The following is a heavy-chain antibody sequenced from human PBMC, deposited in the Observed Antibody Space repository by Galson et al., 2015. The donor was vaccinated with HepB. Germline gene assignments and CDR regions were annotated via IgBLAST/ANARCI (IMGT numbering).Heavy chain of an antibody. CDR3: ARGRTPGIAAAGYYYYYDMDV. D-gene: IGHD6-13*01. J-gene: IGHJ6*02. Sequence: ETLSLTCTVSGGSVSSGIYYWSWIRQPPGKGLEWIGEINLSGSTNYNPSLKSRVTISVDTSKNQFSLKLSSVTAADTAVYYCARGRTPGIAAAGYYYYYDMDVWGQGTTVTVSS. CDR2: INLSGST. CDR1: GGSVSSGIYY. V-gene: IGHV4-61*01.